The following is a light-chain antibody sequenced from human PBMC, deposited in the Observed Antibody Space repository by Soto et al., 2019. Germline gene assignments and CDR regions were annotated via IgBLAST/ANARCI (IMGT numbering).Light chain of an antibody. CDR3: QERTGWPPWT. CDR2: DAS. V-gene: IGKV3-11*01. CDR1: QSVSLS. Sequence: EIVLTQSPATLSLSPGGRATLSCRASQSVSLSLAWYQQKPGQAPRLLIYDASKRASGFPARFSGSGSGTDFTLTISSLEPEDFAVYYCQERTGWPPWTFGQGTKVEI. J-gene: IGKJ1*01.